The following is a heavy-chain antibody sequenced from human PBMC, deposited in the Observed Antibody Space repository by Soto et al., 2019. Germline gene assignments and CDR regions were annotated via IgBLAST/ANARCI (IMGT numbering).Heavy chain of an antibody. CDR2: ISYDGSNK. J-gene: IGHJ4*02. CDR3: ARDRRYYYDNSGPLDY. D-gene: IGHD3-22*01. Sequence: HPGGSLRLFCAASGFTFSSYAMHWVRQAPGEGLEWVAVISYDGSNKYYADSVKGRFTISRDNSKNTLYLQMNSLRAEDTAVYYCARDRRYYYDNSGPLDYWGQGTLVTVSS. CDR1: GFTFSSYA. V-gene: IGHV3-30-3*01.